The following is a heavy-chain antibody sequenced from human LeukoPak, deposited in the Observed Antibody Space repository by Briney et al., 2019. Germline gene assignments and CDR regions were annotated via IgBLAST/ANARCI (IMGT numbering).Heavy chain of an antibody. V-gene: IGHV3-64*01. CDR2: ISSNGGST. CDR3: ARDLSGGGLDY. CDR1: GFTFSVSV. Sequence: GGSLRLSCAASGFTFSVSVMHWVRQAPGKGLEYVSVISSNGGSTSYANSVKGRFTISRGNSKNTLYLQMGSLRAEDMAVYYCARDLSGGGLDYWGQGTLVTVSS. J-gene: IGHJ4*02. D-gene: IGHD3-10*01.